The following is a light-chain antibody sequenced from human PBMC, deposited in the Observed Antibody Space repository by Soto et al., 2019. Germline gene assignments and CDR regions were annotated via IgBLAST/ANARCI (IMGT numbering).Light chain of an antibody. CDR3: CSYAGTSFGV. CDR1: SSDVGTYKF. V-gene: IGLV2-23*01. Sequence: QSALTQPASVSGSPGQSITISCTGTSSDVGTYKFVSWYQQHPGKVPTLMIHEGTNRPSGVSNRFSGSKSGNTAALTISGLQHEDESNYYCCSYAGTSFGVFGGGTKLTVL. CDR2: EGT. J-gene: IGLJ3*02.